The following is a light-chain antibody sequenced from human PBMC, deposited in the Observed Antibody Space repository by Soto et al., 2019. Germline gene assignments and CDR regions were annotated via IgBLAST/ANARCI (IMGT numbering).Light chain of an antibody. CDR3: SAWDDSLSGPV. Sequence: QTVVTQPPSASGAPGQRVTFSCSGSGSNIGSNTVNWYQQVPGAAPKLLIYFNDQRPSGVPDRFSGSKSGTSASLAISGLQPDDEADYSCSAWDDSLSGPVFGGGTKVTVL. J-gene: IGLJ3*02. CDR1: GSNIGSNT. CDR2: FND. V-gene: IGLV1-44*01.